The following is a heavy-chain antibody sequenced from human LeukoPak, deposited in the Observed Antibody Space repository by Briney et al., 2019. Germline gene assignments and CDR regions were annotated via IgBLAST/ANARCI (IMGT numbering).Heavy chain of an antibody. CDR2: ISSSGDTM. D-gene: IGHD3-22*01. Sequence: GGSLRLSCEASGFSFSDYYMSWIRQAPGKGLEWVSYISSSGDTMSYADSVKGRFTISRDNSKNSLYLQMNSLRTEDTALYYCAKEPSAYYDSSGYYDYWGQGTLVTVSS. J-gene: IGHJ4*02. CDR1: GFSFSDYY. CDR3: AKEPSAYYDSSGYYDY. V-gene: IGHV3-11*01.